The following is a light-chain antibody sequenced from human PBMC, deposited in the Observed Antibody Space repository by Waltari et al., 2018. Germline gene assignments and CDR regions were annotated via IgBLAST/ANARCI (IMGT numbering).Light chain of an antibody. CDR2: GAS. V-gene: IGKV3-20*01. CDR1: QSFSSSF. J-gene: IGKJ1*01. Sequence: EIVLTQSPDTLSLSPGERATLSCRASQSFSSSFLAWYQQKPGQAPRLLIYGASSRATGIPDRFSGSGSGTDFTLTISSLQSEDFAVYYCQQYNHWKTFGQGTKVEIK. CDR3: QQYNHWKT.